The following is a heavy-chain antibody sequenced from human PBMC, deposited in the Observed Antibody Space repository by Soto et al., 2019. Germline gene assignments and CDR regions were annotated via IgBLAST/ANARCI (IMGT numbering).Heavy chain of an antibody. Sequence: ASVKVSCKASGYTFTSYSICWVRQAPGQRLEWMGWINGGNGDTSYSQKLQGRVTITRDTSATTAYMELSSLRSEDTAVYYCATTCDSGTYYSPACSDYFHHWGEGTLVTVS. CDR3: ATTCDSGTYYSPACSDYFHH. V-gene: IGHV1-3*01. D-gene: IGHD3-22*01. CDR2: INGGNGDT. CDR1: GYTFTSYS. J-gene: IGHJ1*01.